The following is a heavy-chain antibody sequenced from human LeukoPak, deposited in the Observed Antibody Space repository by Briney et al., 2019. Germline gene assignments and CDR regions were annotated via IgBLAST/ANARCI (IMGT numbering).Heavy chain of an antibody. Sequence: KPSETLSLTCTVSGGSIGSYYWNWIRQPPGKGLEWIGYIYYSESTNYNPSLKSRATISVDTSKNQFSLKVSSVTAADTAVYYCARSKDGFNADYWGQGILVTVFS. CDR2: IYYSEST. J-gene: IGHJ4*02. D-gene: IGHD5-24*01. CDR1: GGSIGSYY. V-gene: IGHV4-59*01. CDR3: ARSKDGFNADY.